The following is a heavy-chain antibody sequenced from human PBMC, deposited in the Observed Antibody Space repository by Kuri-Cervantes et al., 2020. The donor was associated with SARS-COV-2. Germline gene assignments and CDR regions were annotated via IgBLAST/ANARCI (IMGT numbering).Heavy chain of an antibody. CDR2: IYYSGST. J-gene: IGHJ3*02. CDR1: GYSISSGYY. D-gene: IGHD3-22*01. Sequence: GSLRLSCAVSGYSISSGYYWGWIRQPPGKGLEWIGSIYYSGSTYYNPSLKSRVTISVDTSKNQFSLKLSSVTAADTAVYYCARPAPSGPNYYDSRRWAFDIWGQGTMVTVSS. CDR3: ARPAPSGPNYYDSRRWAFDI. V-gene: IGHV4-38-2*01.